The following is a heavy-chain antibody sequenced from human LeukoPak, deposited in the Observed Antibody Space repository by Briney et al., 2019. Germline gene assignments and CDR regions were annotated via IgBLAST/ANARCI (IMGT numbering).Heavy chain of an antibody. Sequence: GGSLRLSCAASGFTFSGYAMSWVRLAPGKGLEWVSAISGSGGSTYYADSVKGRFTISRDNSKNTLYLQMNSLRAEDTAVYYCAKAKYYDFWGGYYPDYWGQATLVTVSS. CDR2: ISGSGGST. J-gene: IGHJ4*02. CDR1: GFTFSGYA. CDR3: AKAKYYDFWGGYYPDY. V-gene: IGHV3-23*01. D-gene: IGHD3-3*01.